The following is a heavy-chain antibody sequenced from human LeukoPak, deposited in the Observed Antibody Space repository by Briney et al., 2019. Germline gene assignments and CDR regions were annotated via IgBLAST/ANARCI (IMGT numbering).Heavy chain of an antibody. D-gene: IGHD2/OR15-2a*01. CDR3: AKVTCSSITCYPRGYFDY. V-gene: IGHV3-23*01. CDR2: ISGSGDST. J-gene: IGHJ4*02. Sequence: GGSLRLSCAASGFTFSNYAMSWVRQAPGKGLEWVSTISGSGDSTYYADSVKGRLTISRDNSKNTLYLQMNSLRAEDTAVYYCAKVTCSSITCYPRGYFDYWGQGTLVTVSS. CDR1: GFTFSNYA.